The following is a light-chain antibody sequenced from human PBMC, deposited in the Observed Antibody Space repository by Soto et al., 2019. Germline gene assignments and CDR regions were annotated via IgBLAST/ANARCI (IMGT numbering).Light chain of an antibody. Sequence: SYELTQPPSVSVAPGKTARITCGGNNIGSKSVHWYQQKPGQAPVLVIYYDRDRPSGIPGRFSDSNSGNTATLTISRVEAGDEADYYCQVWDSSSDQGGFGTGTKVTVL. CDR1: NIGSKS. J-gene: IGLJ1*01. CDR2: YDR. CDR3: QVWDSSSDQGG. V-gene: IGLV3-21*04.